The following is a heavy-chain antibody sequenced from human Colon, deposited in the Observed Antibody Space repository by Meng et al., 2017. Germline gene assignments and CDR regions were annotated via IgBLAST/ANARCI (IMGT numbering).Heavy chain of an antibody. CDR1: GFTFSNYA. Sequence: EDGGTLLHPGGSLGRSLAASGFTFSNYAMSWVRQAPGKGLGWVSTISGGGGSTYYADSVKGRFTISRDNSKTTLYLQLSSLRADDTAVYYCAKGGWYRSFRFDPWGQGTLVTVSS. CDR3: AKGGWYRSFRFDP. CDR2: ISGGGGST. V-gene: IGHV3-23*01. D-gene: IGHD6-19*01. J-gene: IGHJ5*02.